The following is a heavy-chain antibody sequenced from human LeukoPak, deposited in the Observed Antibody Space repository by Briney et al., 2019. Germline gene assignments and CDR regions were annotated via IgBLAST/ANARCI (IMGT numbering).Heavy chain of an antibody. V-gene: IGHV1-2*02. CDR1: GYTFTGYY. Sequence: GASVKVSCKASGYTFTGYYMHWVRQAPGQGLEWMGWINPNSGGTNYAQKFQGRVTMTRDTSISTAYMELSRLRSDDTAVYYCARAQTAGIVATILGYRGQGTLVTVSS. D-gene: IGHD5-12*01. J-gene: IGHJ4*02. CDR3: ARAQTAGIVATILGY. CDR2: INPNSGGT.